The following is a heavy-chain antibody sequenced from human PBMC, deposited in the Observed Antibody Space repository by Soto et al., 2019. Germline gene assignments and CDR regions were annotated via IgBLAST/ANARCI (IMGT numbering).Heavy chain of an antibody. V-gene: IGHV3-48*01. J-gene: IGHJ4*02. CDR2: ISSSSSTI. D-gene: IGHD5-12*01. Sequence: GGSLRLSCAASGFTFSSYSMNWVRQAPGKGLEWVSYISSSSSTIYYANSVKGRFTISRDNAKNSLSLKRNSLRAEDTAVYYCAPARRGRYYWGQGTLVTVSS. CDR3: APARRGRYY. CDR1: GFTFSSYS.